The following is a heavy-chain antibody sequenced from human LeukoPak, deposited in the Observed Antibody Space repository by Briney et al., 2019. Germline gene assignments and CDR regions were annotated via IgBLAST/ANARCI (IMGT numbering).Heavy chain of an antibody. V-gene: IGHV5-10-1*01. Sequence: GESLQISCKGSGYSFTSYWISWVRQMPGRGLEWMGRIDPSDSYTNYSPSFQGHVTISADKSISTAYLQWSSLKASDTAMYYCARHTAAAGIIIYWGQGTLVTVSS. D-gene: IGHD6-13*01. CDR1: GYSFTSYW. J-gene: IGHJ4*02. CDR2: IDPSDSYT. CDR3: ARHTAAAGIIIY.